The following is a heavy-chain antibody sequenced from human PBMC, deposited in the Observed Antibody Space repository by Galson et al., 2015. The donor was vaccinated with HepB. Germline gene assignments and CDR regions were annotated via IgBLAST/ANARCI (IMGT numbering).Heavy chain of an antibody. Sequence: SVKVSCKASGGSFNTYAINWLRQAPGQGLEWMGGIIPTFDTPIYAQRFQDRVTITADKSTSTAYLEMSSLTSDDTALYYCARDRTHYYDTSGYSGAFEIWGQGTMGTVSS. CDR1: GGSFNTYA. CDR2: IIPTFDTP. J-gene: IGHJ3*02. CDR3: ARDRTHYYDTSGYSGAFEI. D-gene: IGHD3-22*01. V-gene: IGHV1-69*06.